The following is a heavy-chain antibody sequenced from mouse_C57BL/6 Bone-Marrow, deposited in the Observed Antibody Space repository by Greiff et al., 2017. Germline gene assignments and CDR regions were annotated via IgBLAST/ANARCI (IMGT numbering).Heavy chain of an antibody. CDR2: ISSGSSTI. CDR1: GFTFSDYG. Sequence: EVKLVESGGGLVKPGGSLKLSCAASGFTFSDYGMHWVRQAPEKGLEWVAYISSGSSTIYYADTVKGRFTISRDNAKNTLFLQMTSLRSEDTAMYYCASLPLFYYYAMDYWGQGTSVTVSS. CDR3: ASLPLFYYYAMDY. J-gene: IGHJ4*01. V-gene: IGHV5-17*01. D-gene: IGHD2-4*01.